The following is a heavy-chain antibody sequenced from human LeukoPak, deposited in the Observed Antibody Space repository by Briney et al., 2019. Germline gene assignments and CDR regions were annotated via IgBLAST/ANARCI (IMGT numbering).Heavy chain of an antibody. CDR3: ARENPSGCYNRPIDY. V-gene: IGHV4-4*02. J-gene: IGHJ4*02. CDR1: GGSISSSNW. Sequence: SETLSLTCAVSGGSISSSNWWSWVRQPPGKGLEWIGEIYHSGSTNYNPSLKSRVTISVDKSKNQFSLKLSSVTAADTAIYYCARENPSGCYNRPIDYWGQGTLVTVSS. D-gene: IGHD3-22*01. CDR2: IYHSGST.